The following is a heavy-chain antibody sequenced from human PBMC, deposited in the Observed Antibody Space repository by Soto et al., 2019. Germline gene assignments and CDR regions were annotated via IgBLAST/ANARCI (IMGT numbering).Heavy chain of an antibody. Sequence: PWETLSLTCTFSGGSISGYYWTWIRQPPGKGLEWIGYIYYSGRTNYNPSLKSRVTISLDTSKNHFSLKLSSVTAADTAVYYCARDHGGSMWSGGYGMDVWGQGTTVTVSS. CDR3: ARDHGGSMWSGGYGMDV. D-gene: IGHD3-10*01. CDR1: GGSISGYY. V-gene: IGHV4-59*01. CDR2: IYYSGRT. J-gene: IGHJ6*02.